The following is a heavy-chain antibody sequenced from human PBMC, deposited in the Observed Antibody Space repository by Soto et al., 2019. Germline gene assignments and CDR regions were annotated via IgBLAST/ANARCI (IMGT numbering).Heavy chain of an antibody. D-gene: IGHD1-1*01. CDR3: AKQYTWNFDH. J-gene: IGHJ4*02. Sequence: QITLEESGPTLVKATQTLTLTCALSGFTLNTHGMGVAWVRQPPGKALEWLALIYWDDSKYYSPSLESRLTVTKVTSKNQVVLTMTNMDPGDTATYFCAKQYTWNFDHWGRGTLITVSS. CDR1: GFTLNTHGMG. CDR2: IYWDDSK. V-gene: IGHV2-5*02.